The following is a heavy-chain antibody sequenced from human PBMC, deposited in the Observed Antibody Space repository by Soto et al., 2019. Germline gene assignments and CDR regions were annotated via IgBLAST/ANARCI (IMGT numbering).Heavy chain of an antibody. J-gene: IGHJ4*02. CDR2: VSHDGRNT. D-gene: IGHD6-19*01. V-gene: IGHV3-30*18. CDR1: GFTFIDNA. Sequence: VQLVESGGGVVQPGRSLRLSCAAPGFTFIDNAMHWVRQAPGKGLEWVAVVSHDGRNTHYADSVKGRFTISRDSSKNTVSLEMTSLRAEDTAVYYCAKGGRQWLVTSDFNYWGQGALVTVSS. CDR3: AKGGRQWLVTSDFNY.